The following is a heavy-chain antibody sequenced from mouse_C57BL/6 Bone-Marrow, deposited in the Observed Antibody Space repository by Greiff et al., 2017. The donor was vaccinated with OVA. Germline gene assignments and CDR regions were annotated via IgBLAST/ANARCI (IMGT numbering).Heavy chain of an antibody. J-gene: IGHJ1*03. CDR1: GFTFSSYT. CDR2: ISGGGGNT. D-gene: IGHD1-1*01. CDR3: ARHALQITTVVAEDFDV. V-gene: IGHV5-9*01. Sequence: EVKVVESGGGLVKPGGSLKLSCAASGFTFSSYTMSWVRQTPEKRLEWVATISGGGGNTYYPDSVKGRFTISRDNAKNTLYLQMSSLRSEDTALYYCARHALQITTVVAEDFDVGGTGTTVTVSS.